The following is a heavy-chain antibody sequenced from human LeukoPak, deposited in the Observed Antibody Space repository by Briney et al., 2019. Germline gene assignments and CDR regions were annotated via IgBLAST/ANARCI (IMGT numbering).Heavy chain of an antibody. CDR2: IIPIFGTA. J-gene: IGHJ3*02. CDR3: ASRRDCSSTSCPGYAFDI. V-gene: IGHV1-69*05. CDR1: GGTFSSYA. D-gene: IGHD2-2*01. Sequence: SVKVSCKASGGTFSSYAISWVRQAPGQGLEWMGGIIPIFGTANYAQKFQGRVTITTDESTSTAYMELSSLRSEDTAVYYCASRRDCSSTSCPGYAFDIWGQGTMVTVSS.